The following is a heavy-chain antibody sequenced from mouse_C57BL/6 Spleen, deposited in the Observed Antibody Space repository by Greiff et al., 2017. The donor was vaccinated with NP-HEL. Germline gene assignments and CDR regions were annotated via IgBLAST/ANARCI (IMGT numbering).Heavy chain of an antibody. CDR2: IHPNSGST. J-gene: IGHJ2*01. D-gene: IGHD1-2*01. V-gene: IGHV1-64*01. CDR1: GYTFTSYW. CDR3: ARSAYGIDY. Sequence: QVHVKQPGAELVKPGASVKLSCKASGYTFTSYWMHWVKQRPGQGLEWIGMIHPNSGSTNYNEKFKSKATLTVDKSSSTAYMQLSSLTSEDSAVYYCARSAYGIDYWGQGTTLTVSS.